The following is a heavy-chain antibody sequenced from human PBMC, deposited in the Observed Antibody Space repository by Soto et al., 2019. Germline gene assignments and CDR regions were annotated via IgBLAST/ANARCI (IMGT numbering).Heavy chain of an antibody. J-gene: IGHJ5*02. V-gene: IGHV4-39*01. CDR1: GGSISSGSYY. Sequence: SETLSLTCTVSGGSISSGSYYWGWIRQPPGKGLEWIGSIYYSGSTYYNPSLKSRVTISVDTSKNQFSLKLSFVTAADTAVYYCARVFSDSSSFFDPWGQGTLVT. CDR3: ARVFSDSSSFFDP. D-gene: IGHD6-13*01. CDR2: IYYSGST.